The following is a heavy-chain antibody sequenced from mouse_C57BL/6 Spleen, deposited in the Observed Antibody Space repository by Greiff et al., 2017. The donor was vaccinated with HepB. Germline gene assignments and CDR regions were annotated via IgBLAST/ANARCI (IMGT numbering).Heavy chain of an antibody. CDR2: ISSGSSII. V-gene: IGHV5-17*01. CDR1: GFTFSDYG. D-gene: IGHD1-1*01. J-gene: IGHJ1*03. Sequence: EVKLMESGGGLVKPGGSLKLSCAASGFTFSDYGMHWVRQAPEKGLEWVAYISSGSSIIYYADTVKGRFTISRDNAKNTLFLQMTSLRSEDTAMYYCARPPYYYGSSYWYFDVWGTGTTVTVSS. CDR3: ARPPYYYGSSYWYFDV.